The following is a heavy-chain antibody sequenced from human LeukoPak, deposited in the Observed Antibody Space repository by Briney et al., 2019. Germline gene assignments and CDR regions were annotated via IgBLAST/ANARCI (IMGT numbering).Heavy chain of an antibody. CDR3: ARERTVTSSGWGKNWFDP. V-gene: IGHV3-33*01. CDR1: GFTFSSYG. Sequence: GGSLRLYCAASGFTFSSYGMHWVRQAPGKGLEWVAVIWYDGSNKYYADPVKGRFTISRDNSKNTLYLQMNSLRAEDTAVYYCARERTVTSSGWGKNWFDPWGQGTLVTVSS. J-gene: IGHJ5*02. CDR2: IWYDGSNK. D-gene: IGHD6-19*01.